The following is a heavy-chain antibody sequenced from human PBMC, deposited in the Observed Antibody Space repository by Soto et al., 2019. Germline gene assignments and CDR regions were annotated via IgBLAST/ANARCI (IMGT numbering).Heavy chain of an antibody. D-gene: IGHD3-9*01. V-gene: IGHV3-11*01. CDR1: GFTFSDHY. CDR3: ARPGPNYVDFSDL. J-gene: IGHJ5*02. Sequence: QVQLVESGGGLVKPGGSPRLSCAASGFTFSDHYMSWIRQTPGKGLEWVSYISDSGKTIYYADSVKGRFTISRDNAKNSLYLQMNSLRVEDTAVYYCARPGPNYVDFSDLWGQGALVTVSS. CDR2: ISDSGKTI.